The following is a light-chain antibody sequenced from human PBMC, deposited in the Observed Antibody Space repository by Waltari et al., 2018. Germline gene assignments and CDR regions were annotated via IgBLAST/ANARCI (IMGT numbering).Light chain of an antibody. J-gene: IGKJ3*01. V-gene: IGKV2-30*01. CDR2: LTS. Sequence: DVVMTQSPLSLPVTLRQPASISCRSSQSLVYSDGNTYLNWFQPRPGQPPRLLIYLTSTRESGVPDRFSGSGSGTDFTLTISSLQTEDVATYFCQQYFRGPISFGPGTKLEMK. CDR1: QSLVYSDGNTY. CDR3: QQYFRGPIS.